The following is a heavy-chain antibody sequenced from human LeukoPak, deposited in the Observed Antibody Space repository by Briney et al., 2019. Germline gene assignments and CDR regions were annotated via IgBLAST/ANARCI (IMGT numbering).Heavy chain of an antibody. Sequence: GGSLRLSCAASGFTFSSYAMHWVRQAPGKGLEYVSAISSNGGSTYYANSVKGRFTISRDNSKNTLYLQMNSLRAEDTAVYYCAKGEYYGSGSYDWGQGTLVTVSS. J-gene: IGHJ4*02. CDR3: AKGEYYGSGSYD. V-gene: IGHV3-64*01. CDR2: ISSNGGST. D-gene: IGHD3-10*01. CDR1: GFTFSSYA.